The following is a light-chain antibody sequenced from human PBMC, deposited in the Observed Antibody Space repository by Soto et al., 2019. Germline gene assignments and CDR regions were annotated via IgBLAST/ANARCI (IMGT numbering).Light chain of an antibody. CDR2: AAS. CDR3: QKYNSAPRT. CDR1: QSVSSK. J-gene: IGKJ1*01. Sequence: MTQSPVTLSVSPGERATLSCRASQSVSSKLAWYQQKPGKVPKLLIYAASTLQSGVPSRFSGSGSGTDFTLTISSLQPEDVATYYCQKYNSAPRTFGQGTKVEIK. V-gene: IGKV1-27*01.